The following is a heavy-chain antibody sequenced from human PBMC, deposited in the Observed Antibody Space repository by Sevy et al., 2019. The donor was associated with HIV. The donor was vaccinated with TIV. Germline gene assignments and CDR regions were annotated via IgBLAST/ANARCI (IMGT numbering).Heavy chain of an antibody. CDR2: INPNSGGT. Sequence: ASVKVSCKASGYTFTGYYMHWVRQAPGQGLEWMGRINPNSGGTNYAQKFQGRVTMTRDTSISIAYMELSRLRSDDTAVYYCARGTRDSSSWYGYWGQGTLVTVSS. CDR1: GYTFTGYY. J-gene: IGHJ4*02. V-gene: IGHV1-2*06. D-gene: IGHD6-13*01. CDR3: ARGTRDSSSWYGY.